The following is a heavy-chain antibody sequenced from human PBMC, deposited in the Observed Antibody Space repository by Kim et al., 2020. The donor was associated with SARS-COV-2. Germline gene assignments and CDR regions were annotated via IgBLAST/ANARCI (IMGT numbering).Heavy chain of an antibody. V-gene: IGHV3-21*01. CDR3: ARGILTGYSDYFDY. Sequence: GGSLRLSCAASGFTFSSYSMNWVRQAPGKGLEWVSSISSSSSYIYYADSVKGRFTISRDNAKNSLYLQMNSLRAEDTAVYYCARGILTGYSDYFDYWGQGTLVTVSS. CDR2: ISSSSSYI. D-gene: IGHD3-9*01. J-gene: IGHJ4*02. CDR1: GFTFSSYS.